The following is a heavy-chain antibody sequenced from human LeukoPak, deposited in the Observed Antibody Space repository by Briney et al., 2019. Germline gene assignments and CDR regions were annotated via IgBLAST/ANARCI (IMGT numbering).Heavy chain of an antibody. V-gene: IGHV3-21*01. J-gene: IGHJ4*02. CDR3: ARDGLGSYDY. D-gene: IGHD3-10*01. Sequence: GGSLRLSCAASGFDFSDYTINWVRQAPGKGLEWVSSISSNGRYIYYADSVKGRLTISRDNAKNSVYLQMNSLRAEDTAVYYCARDGLGSYDYWGQGTLVTVSS. CDR2: ISSNGRYI. CDR1: GFDFSDYT.